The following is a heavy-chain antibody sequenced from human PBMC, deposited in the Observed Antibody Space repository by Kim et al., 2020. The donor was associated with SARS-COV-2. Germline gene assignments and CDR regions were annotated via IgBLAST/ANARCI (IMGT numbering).Heavy chain of an antibody. D-gene: IGHD3-10*01. CDR2: IIGSGGST. J-gene: IGHJ4*02. Sequence: GGSLRLSCAASGFTFSSYAMTWVRQAPGKGLDWVSGIIGSGGSTYYADSVKCRFTISRDNSKNTLYLQMKSLRAEDTALYDCARDFMVRVVHDYWGQGNLVTVSS. CDR1: GFTFSSYA. V-gene: IGHV3-23*01. CDR3: ARDFMVRVVHDY.